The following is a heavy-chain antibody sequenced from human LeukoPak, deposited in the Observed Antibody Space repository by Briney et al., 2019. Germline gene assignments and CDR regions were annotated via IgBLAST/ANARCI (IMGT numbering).Heavy chain of an antibody. CDR1: GYTFTSYY. J-gene: IGHJ6*04. CDR2: INPSGGST. CDR3: ARDSNSNWYSDYYGMDV. D-gene: IGHD6-13*01. Sequence: ASVKVSCKASGYTFTSYYMHWVRQAPGQGLEWMGIINPSGGSTSYAQKFQGRVTMTRDTSTSTVYMELSSLRSEDTAVYYCARDSNSNWYSDYYGMDVWGKGTTVTVSS. V-gene: IGHV1-46*01.